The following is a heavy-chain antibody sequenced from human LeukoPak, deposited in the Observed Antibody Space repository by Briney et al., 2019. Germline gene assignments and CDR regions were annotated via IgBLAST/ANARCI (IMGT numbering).Heavy chain of an antibody. Sequence: XAMSWXRQXPXXXXEXVSDIGGSGGSTYYADSVKGRFTISRDNSKNTLYLQMNSLRAEDTAVYYCAIPSRGYSYGYDYWGQGTLVTVSS. CDR1: XA. CDR2: IGGSGGST. D-gene: IGHD5-18*01. J-gene: IGHJ4*02. V-gene: IGHV3-23*01. CDR3: AIPSRGYSYGYDY.